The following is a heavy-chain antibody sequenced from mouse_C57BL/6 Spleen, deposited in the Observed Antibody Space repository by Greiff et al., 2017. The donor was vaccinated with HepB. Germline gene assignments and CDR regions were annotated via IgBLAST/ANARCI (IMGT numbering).Heavy chain of an antibody. J-gene: IGHJ2*01. D-gene: IGHD1-1*01. V-gene: IGHV1-7*01. CDR2: INPISGYT. Sequence: VQLQESGAELAKPGASVKLSCKASGYTFTSYWMHWVKQRPGQGLEWIGYINPISGYTKYNQKFKDKATLTAEKSSSTAYMQLSSLTYEDSAVYYCALTTVSYYFDYWGQGTTLTVSS. CDR1: GYTFTSYW. CDR3: ALTTVSYYFDY.